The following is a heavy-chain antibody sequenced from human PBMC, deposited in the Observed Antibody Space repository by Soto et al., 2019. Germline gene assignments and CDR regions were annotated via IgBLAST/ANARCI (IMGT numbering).Heavy chain of an antibody. D-gene: IGHD3-3*01. CDR3: ARETIFGVVMRTRGMDV. V-gene: IGHV4-30-4*01. CDR2: IYNSGST. CDR1: GGSISSGDYY. J-gene: IGHJ6*02. Sequence: PSETLSLTCTVSGGSISSGDYYWSWIRQPPGKGMKWIGYIYNSGSTYYNPSLKSQVTISVDTSKNQFSLKLSSVTAADTVVYFCARETIFGVVMRTRGMDVWGQGTTVTVSS.